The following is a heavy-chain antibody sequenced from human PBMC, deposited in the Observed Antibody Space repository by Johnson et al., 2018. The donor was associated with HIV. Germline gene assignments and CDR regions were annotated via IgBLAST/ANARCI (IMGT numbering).Heavy chain of an antibody. D-gene: IGHD3-16*01. V-gene: IGHV3-20*04. Sequence: MQLVESGGGVVRPGGSLRLSCAASGFTFDDYGMSWVRQVQGKGLEWVAGIDWDGGRQRYADSVKGRFTISRDNAKNSLYLQMNSLRAEDTALYYCALERGGDSAFDFWGQGTMVTVSS. J-gene: IGHJ3*01. CDR1: GFTFDDYG. CDR2: IDWDGGRQ. CDR3: ALERGGDSAFDF.